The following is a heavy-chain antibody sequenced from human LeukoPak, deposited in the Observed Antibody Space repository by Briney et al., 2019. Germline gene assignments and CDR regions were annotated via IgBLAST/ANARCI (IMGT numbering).Heavy chain of an antibody. J-gene: IGHJ3*02. Sequence: GASVKVSCKASGYTFTGYYMHWVRQAPGQGLEWMGWINPNSGGTNYAQKFQGRVTMTRDTSTSTVYMELRSLRSDDTAVYYCARRPLSFWSGYSSAFDIWGQGTMVTVSS. CDR3: ARRPLSFWSGYSSAFDI. CDR1: GYTFTGYY. CDR2: INPNSGGT. D-gene: IGHD3-3*01. V-gene: IGHV1-2*02.